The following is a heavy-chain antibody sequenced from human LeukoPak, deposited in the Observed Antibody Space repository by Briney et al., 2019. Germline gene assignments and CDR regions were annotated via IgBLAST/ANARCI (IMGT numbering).Heavy chain of an antibody. CDR2: INHSGST. Sequence: SETLSLTCAVYGGSFSGYYWSWIRQPPGKGLEWIGEINHSGSTNYNPSLKSRVTISVDTSKNQFSLKLCSVTAADTAVYYCARGPTMIVVWDYYYYGMDVWGQGTTVTVSS. CDR1: GGSFSGYY. D-gene: IGHD3-22*01. V-gene: IGHV4-34*01. CDR3: ARGPTMIVVWDYYYYGMDV. J-gene: IGHJ6*02.